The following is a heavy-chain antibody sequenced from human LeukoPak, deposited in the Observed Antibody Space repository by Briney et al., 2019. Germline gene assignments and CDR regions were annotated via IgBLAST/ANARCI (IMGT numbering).Heavy chain of an antibody. D-gene: IGHD6-19*01. CDR3: ARAWDSSRYFDY. CDR2: INHSGST. V-gene: IGHV4-39*07. Sequence: SETLSLTCTVSGASISSGTYYWSWIRQPPGKGLEWIGEINHSGSTNYNPSLKSRVTISVDTSKNQFSLKLSSVTAADTAVYYCARAWDSSRYFDYWGQGTLVTVSS. J-gene: IGHJ4*02. CDR1: GASISSGTYY.